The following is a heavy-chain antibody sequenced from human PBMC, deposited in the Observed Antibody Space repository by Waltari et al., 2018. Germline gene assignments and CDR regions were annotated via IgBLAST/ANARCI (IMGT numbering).Heavy chain of an antibody. V-gene: IGHV1-2*04. CDR3: ARGSVYYYYYGMDV. CDR2: INPNSGGT. CDR1: GYTFTGYY. D-gene: IGHD2-15*01. J-gene: IGHJ6*02. Sequence: QVQLVQSGAGVKKPGASVKVSCKASGYTFTGYYMHWVRRAPGQGLEWMGWINPNSGGTNYAQKFQGWVTMTRDTSISTAYMELSRLRSDDTAVYYCARGSVYYYYYGMDVWGQGTTVTVSS.